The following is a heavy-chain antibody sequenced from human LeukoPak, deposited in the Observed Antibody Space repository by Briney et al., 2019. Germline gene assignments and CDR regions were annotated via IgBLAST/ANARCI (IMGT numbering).Heavy chain of an antibody. Sequence: SETLSLTCTVSGGSIRSYYWSWIRQPAGKGLEWIGRMFAGGTTNHNPSLQSRVIMSVDTSKNQFSLKLTSVTAADTAIYYCARSQGWNDAWFDPWGQGTLITVSS. V-gene: IGHV4-4*07. CDR2: MFAGGTT. J-gene: IGHJ5*02. CDR3: ARSQGWNDAWFDP. CDR1: GGSIRSYY. D-gene: IGHD1-1*01.